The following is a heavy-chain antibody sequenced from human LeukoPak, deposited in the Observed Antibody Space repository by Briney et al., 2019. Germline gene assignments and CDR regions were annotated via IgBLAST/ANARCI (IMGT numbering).Heavy chain of an antibody. D-gene: IGHD1-1*01. CDR1: GFTFSNYN. CDR3: AKDWGTTGTTGWLFDY. CDR2: VSTSGTYI. V-gene: IGHV3-21*01. Sequence: GGSLRLSCAASGFTFSNYNMNWVRQAPGKGLEWVSSVSTSGTYIHYADSVKGRFTISRDNAKNSLYLQMNSLRAGDTAVYYCAKDWGTTGTTGWLFDYWGQGTLVTVSS. J-gene: IGHJ4*02.